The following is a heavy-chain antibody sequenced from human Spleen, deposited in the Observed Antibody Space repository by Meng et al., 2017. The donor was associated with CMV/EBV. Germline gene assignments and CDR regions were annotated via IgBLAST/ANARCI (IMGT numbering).Heavy chain of an antibody. V-gene: IGHV3-66*02. CDR1: GFTVSSNY. D-gene: IGHD6-6*01. CDR2: IYSGGST. J-gene: IGHJ4*02. Sequence: GGSLRLSCAASGFTVSSNYMSWVRQAPGKGLEWGSVIYSGGSTYYADSVKGRFTISRDNSKNTLYLQMNSLRAEDTAVYYCARENYLAIAARDYWGQGTLVTVSS. CDR3: ARENYLAIAARDY.